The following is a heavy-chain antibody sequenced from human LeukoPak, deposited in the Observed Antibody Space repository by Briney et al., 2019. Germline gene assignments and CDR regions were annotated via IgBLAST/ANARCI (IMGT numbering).Heavy chain of an antibody. Sequence: GASVKVSCKVSGYTLTELSMHWVRQAPGKGLEWMGGFDPEDGETIYAQKFQGRVTMTEDTSTDTAYMELSSLRSEDTAVYYCAKAQYFYDSSSSDYWGQGTLVTISS. CDR2: FDPEDGET. J-gene: IGHJ4*02. D-gene: IGHD3-22*01. CDR1: GYTLTELS. CDR3: AKAQYFYDSSSSDY. V-gene: IGHV1-24*01.